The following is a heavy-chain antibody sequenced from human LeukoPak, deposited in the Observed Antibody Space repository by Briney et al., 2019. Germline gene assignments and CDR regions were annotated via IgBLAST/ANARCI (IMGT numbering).Heavy chain of an antibody. CDR3: AKNNGWFHLAQ. CDR1: GITFSNYA. Sequence: PGGSLRLSCVASGITFSNYAVSWVRQAPEKGLDWVSVISGSAHKIRYADSVKGRFTISRDNSENIVYLQMNNLRAEDTAVYYCAKNNGWFHLAQWGQGTLVTVSS. D-gene: IGHD6-19*01. CDR2: ISGSAHKI. V-gene: IGHV3-23*01. J-gene: IGHJ4*02.